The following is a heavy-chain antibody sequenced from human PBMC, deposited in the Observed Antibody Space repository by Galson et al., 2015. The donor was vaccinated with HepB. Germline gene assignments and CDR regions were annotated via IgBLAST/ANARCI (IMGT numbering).Heavy chain of an antibody. J-gene: IGHJ3*02. CDR2: IIPILGIA. V-gene: IGHV1-69*04. D-gene: IGHD3-22*01. CDR3: ARGHYYDSSGYLGAFDI. CDR1: GGTFSSYA. Sequence: SVKVSCKASGGTFSSYAISWVRQAPGQGLEWMGRIIPILGIANYAQKFQGRVTITAYKSTSTAYMELSSLRSEDTAVYYCARGHYYDSSGYLGAFDIWGQGTMVTVSS.